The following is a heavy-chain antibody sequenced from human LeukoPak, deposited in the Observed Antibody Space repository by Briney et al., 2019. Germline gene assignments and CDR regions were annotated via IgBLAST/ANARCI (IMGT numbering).Heavy chain of an antibody. CDR1: GYTFAAYY. J-gene: IGHJ3*02. CDR3: ATGGLHFDI. Sequence: ASVKVSCKASGYTFAAYYMYWVRQAPGQGLEWMGWIRPNSGVTNYTQKFQGRVTMTRDTSINTAYMELSSLTSDDTAVYFCATGGLHFDIWGKGTMVTVVS. V-gene: IGHV1-2*02. D-gene: IGHD3-16*01. CDR2: IRPNSGVT.